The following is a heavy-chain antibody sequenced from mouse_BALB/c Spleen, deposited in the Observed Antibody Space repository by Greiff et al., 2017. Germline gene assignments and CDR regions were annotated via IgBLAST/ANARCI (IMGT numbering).Heavy chain of an antibody. CDR3: ASEGTDRYDGFAY. D-gene: IGHD2-14*01. CDR2: INPYNGAT. J-gene: IGHJ3*01. CDR1: GYSFTGYY. V-gene: IGHV1-26*01. Sequence: EVQLQQSGPELVKPGASVKISCKASGYSFTGYYMHWVKQSHVKSLEWIGRINPYNGATSYNQNFKDKASLTVDKSSSTAYMELHSLTSEDSAVYYCASEGTDRYDGFAYWGQGTLVTVSA.